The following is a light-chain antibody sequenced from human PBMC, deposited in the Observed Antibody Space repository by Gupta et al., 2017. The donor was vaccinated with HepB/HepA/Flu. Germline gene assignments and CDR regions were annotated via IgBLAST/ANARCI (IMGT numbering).Light chain of an antibody. CDR2: SAF. CDR3: QQCVTSLWR. Sequence: DIQMTQFPSSLSASVGDRVTITCRASQSISTYLNWYQQRPGEAPELLISSAFSLQAGVPSRFSGSGSGTDFTLTISSLQPEDFATYYCQQCVTSLWRFGPGTRV. V-gene: IGKV1-39*01. J-gene: IGKJ3*01. CDR1: QSISTY.